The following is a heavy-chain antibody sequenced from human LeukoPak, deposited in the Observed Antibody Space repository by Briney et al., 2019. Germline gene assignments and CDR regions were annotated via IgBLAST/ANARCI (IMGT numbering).Heavy chain of an antibody. CDR3: ATSMVRGVSKRGAFDI. CDR1: GYGFISYW. V-gene: IGHV5-10-1*01. CDR2: IDPSDSYT. Sequence: GESLKISCKGSGYGFISYWISWVRQMPGKGPEWMGTIDPSDSYTNYSPSFQGHVTISTDESISTAYLQWSNLKASDTAIYYCATSMVRGVSKRGAFDIWGQGTRVTISS. D-gene: IGHD3-10*01. J-gene: IGHJ3*02.